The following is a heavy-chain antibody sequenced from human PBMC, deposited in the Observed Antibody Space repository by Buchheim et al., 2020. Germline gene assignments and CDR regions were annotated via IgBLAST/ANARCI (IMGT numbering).Heavy chain of an antibody. V-gene: IGHV1-69*06. Sequence: QVQLVQSGAEVKKPGASVKVSCKASGYTFTSYDINWVRQATGQGLEWMGGIIPIFGTANYAQKFQGRVTITADKSTSTAYMELSSLRSEDTAVYYCARTRNYYDSSGYYPYYYYYGMDVWGQGTT. J-gene: IGHJ6*02. D-gene: IGHD3-22*01. CDR1: GYTFTSYD. CDR3: ARTRNYYDSSGYYPYYYYYGMDV. CDR2: IIPIFGTA.